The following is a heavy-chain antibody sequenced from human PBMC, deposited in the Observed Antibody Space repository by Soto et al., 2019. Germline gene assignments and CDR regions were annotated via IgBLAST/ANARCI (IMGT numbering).Heavy chain of an antibody. CDR2: FWYTGSYK. D-gene: IGHD3-22*01. CDR3: ARDLLEDPADYYDTKTDGFDI. J-gene: IGHJ3*02. V-gene: IGHV3-33*01. CDR1: GFTFSSFA. Sequence: GGSLSLSCAASGFTFSSFAMHWVRQAPGKGLEWVAFFWYTGSYKYYADSVKGRFTISRDNSKNTVSLQKNSLRAEDTAVYYCARDLLEDPADYYDTKTDGFDIWGQGTMVTVSS.